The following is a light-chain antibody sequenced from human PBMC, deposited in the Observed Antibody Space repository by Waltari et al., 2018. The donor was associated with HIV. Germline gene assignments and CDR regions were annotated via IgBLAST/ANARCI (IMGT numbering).Light chain of an antibody. Sequence: DIVMTQTQLSLSVTPGQPASISCKSSQRLLHSDGKTYLYWYLQRPGQPPQPLMYEVSTRFAGVPDRFSGSGSGTDFTLRISRVEAEDVGVYYCMQTVQLSWTFGQGTKVQIK. CDR1: QRLLHSDGKTY. J-gene: IGKJ1*01. V-gene: IGKV2D-29*01. CDR2: EVS. CDR3: MQTVQLSWT.